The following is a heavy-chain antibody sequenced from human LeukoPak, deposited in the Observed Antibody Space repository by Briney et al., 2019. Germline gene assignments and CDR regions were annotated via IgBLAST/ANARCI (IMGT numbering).Heavy chain of an antibody. V-gene: IGHV3-23*01. Sequence: GGSLRLSCAASGFTFSSYAMSWVRQAPGKGLEWVSVISGSGGSTHYTDPVKGRFTISRDNSKNTLYLQMNSLRAEDTAVYYCARGRFLEWLLDYWGQGTLVTVSS. D-gene: IGHD3-3*01. J-gene: IGHJ4*02. CDR2: ISGSGGST. CDR3: ARGRFLEWLLDY. CDR1: GFTFSSYA.